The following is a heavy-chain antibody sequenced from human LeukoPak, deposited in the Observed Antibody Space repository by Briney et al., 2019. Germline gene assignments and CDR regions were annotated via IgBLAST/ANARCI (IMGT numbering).Heavy chain of an antibody. J-gene: IGHJ4*02. V-gene: IGHV1-24*01. Sequence: ASVKVSCKVSGYTLTELSIHWVRQAPGKGLEWMGGVDHEDGETIYAQKFQGRVTMTEDTSTDIAYMELSSLRSEDTAVYYCATVLLRVRGSYYFDFWRQGTLVTVSS. CDR1: GYTLTELS. D-gene: IGHD3-10*01. CDR3: ATVLLRVRGSYYFDF. CDR2: VDHEDGET.